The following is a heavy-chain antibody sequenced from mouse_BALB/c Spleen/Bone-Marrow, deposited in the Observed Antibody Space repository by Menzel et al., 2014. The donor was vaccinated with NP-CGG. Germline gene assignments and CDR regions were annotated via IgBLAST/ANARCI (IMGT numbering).Heavy chain of an antibody. J-gene: IGHJ2*01. CDR1: GFNIKDTY. CDR3: ARYRLGTYFDF. CDR2: IDPANGNA. V-gene: IGHV14-3*02. D-gene: IGHD2-14*01. Sequence: EVKLMESGAELVKPGASVKLSCTASGFNIKDTYMHWVKQRPEPGLEWIGRIDPANGNAKYDPKFQGKATITADTSSNTAYLQLSSLTSEDTAVYYCARYRLGTYFDFWGQGTTLTVSS.